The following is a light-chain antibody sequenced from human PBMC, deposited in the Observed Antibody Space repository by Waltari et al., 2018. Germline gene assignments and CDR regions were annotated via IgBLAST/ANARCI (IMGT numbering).Light chain of an antibody. CDR2: GAF. Sequence: EIVLTQSPGTLSLSPGERATLSCRASQSVTSSFLAWYQQKPGQAPRLLIYGAFSRATGIPERCSGSGSGTDFTLTISRLEPEDFAVYSCQQYGNSPTTFGQGTKVEVK. V-gene: IGKV3-20*01. CDR3: QQYGNSPTT. J-gene: IGKJ1*01. CDR1: QSVTSSF.